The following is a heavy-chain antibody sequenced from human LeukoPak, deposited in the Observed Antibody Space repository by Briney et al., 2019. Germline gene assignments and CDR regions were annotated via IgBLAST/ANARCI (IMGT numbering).Heavy chain of an antibody. D-gene: IGHD3-22*01. Sequence: GASVKVSCTASGYTFTSYAMHWVRQAPGQRLEWMGWINAGNGNTKYSQKFQGRVTMTRGTSTSTVYMELSSLRSEDTAVYYCARWWDDGSGYSYLYGMDVWGQGTTVTVSS. CDR2: INAGNGNT. CDR1: GYTFTSYA. J-gene: IGHJ6*02. V-gene: IGHV1-3*01. CDR3: ARWWDDGSGYSYLYGMDV.